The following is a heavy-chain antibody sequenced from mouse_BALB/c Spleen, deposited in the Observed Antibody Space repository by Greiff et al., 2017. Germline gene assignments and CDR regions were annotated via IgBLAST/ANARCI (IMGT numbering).Heavy chain of an antibody. CDR1: GFTFSDYY. CDR3: ARGVRYAMDY. D-gene: IGHD5-1*01. Sequence: EVQGVESGGGLVKPGGSLKLSCAASGFTFSDYYMYWVRQTPEKRLEWVATISDGGSYTYYPDSVKGRFTISRDNAKNNLYLQMSSLKSEDTAMYYCARGVRYAMDYWGQGTSVTVSS. J-gene: IGHJ4*01. CDR2: ISDGGSYT. V-gene: IGHV5-4*02.